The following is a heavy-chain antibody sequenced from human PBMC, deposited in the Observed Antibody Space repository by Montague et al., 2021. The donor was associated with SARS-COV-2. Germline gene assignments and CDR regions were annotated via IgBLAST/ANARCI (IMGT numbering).Heavy chain of an antibody. CDR3: TIDYRSIVRDGIDV. Sequence: SLRLSCAASGFTFSNYDMNWVRQAPGKGPEWISYISASAYTTSYADSVNGRFTISSDNGKNALYLQMNSLRVDDTAVYDCTIDYRSIVRDGIDVWGQGTTVTVSS. CDR2: ISASAYTT. V-gene: IGHV3-48*03. CDR1: GFTFSNYD. J-gene: IGHJ6*02. D-gene: IGHD3-16*02.